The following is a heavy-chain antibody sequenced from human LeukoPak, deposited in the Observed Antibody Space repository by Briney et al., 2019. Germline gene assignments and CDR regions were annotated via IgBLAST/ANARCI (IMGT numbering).Heavy chain of an antibody. D-gene: IGHD3-10*01. CDR3: AKDQDTHSYGSGSYAPFDY. V-gene: IGHV3-23*01. CDR2: ISGSGGST. Sequence: GGSLRLSCAASGFTFSSYAMSWVRQAPGKGLEWVSAISGSGGSTYYADSVKGRFTISRDNSKNTLFLQMNSLRADDTAVYYCAKDQDTHSYGSGSYAPFDYWGQGTLVTVSS. J-gene: IGHJ4*02. CDR1: GFTFSSYA.